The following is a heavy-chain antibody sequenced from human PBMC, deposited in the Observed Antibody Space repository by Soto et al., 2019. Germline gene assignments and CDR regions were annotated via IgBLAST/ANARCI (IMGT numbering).Heavy chain of an antibody. J-gene: IGHJ6*02. CDR1: GYTFTSYY. V-gene: IGHV1-46*01. CDR2: INPSGGST. CDR3: ARDPLVLRYFDWLPTLNYYYYGMDV. Sequence: ASVKVSCKASGYTFTSYYMHWVRQAPGQGLEWMGIINPSGGSTSYAQKFQGRVTMTRDTSTSTVYMELSSLRSEDTAVYCCARDPLVLRYFDWLPTLNYYYYGMDVWGQGTTVTVSS. D-gene: IGHD3-9*01.